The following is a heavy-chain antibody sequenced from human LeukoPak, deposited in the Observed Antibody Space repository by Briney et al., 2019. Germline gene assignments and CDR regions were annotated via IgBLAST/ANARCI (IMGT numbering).Heavy chain of an antibody. D-gene: IGHD5-18*01. CDR1: GGSISSSSYY. J-gene: IGHJ6*03. CDR3: ARGVLGYSYGDYYYYYYMDV. Sequence: SETLSLTCTVSGGSISSSSYYWSWIRQPPGKGLEWIGYIYYSGSTNYNPSLKSRVTISVDTSKNQFSLKLSSVTAADTAVYYRARGVLGYSYGDYYYYYYMDVWGKGTTVTVSS. CDR2: IYYSGST. V-gene: IGHV4-61*01.